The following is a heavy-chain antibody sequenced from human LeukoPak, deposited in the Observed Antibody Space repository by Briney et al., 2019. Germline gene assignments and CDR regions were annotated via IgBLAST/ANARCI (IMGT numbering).Heavy chain of an antibody. V-gene: IGHV3-66*01. Sequence: GSLRLSCAASGFTVSSNYMSWVRQAPGKGLEWVSVIYSGGSTYYADSVKGRFTISRDNSKNTLYLQMNSLRAEDTAVYYCARVWQLWLHFDYWGQGTLVTVSS. CDR3: ARVWQLWLHFDY. CDR2: IYSGGST. CDR1: GFTVSSNY. D-gene: IGHD5-18*01. J-gene: IGHJ4*02.